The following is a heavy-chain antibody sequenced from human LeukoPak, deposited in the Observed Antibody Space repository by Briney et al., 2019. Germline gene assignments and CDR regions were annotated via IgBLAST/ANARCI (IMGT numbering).Heavy chain of an antibody. J-gene: IGHJ3*02. Sequence: GGSLRLSCAASGFTFSSYWMSWVRQAPGKGLEWVANIKQDGSEKYYVDSVKGRFTISRDNAKNSLYLQVNSLRAEDTAVYFCARERQDTIVHSGAFDIWGQGTMVTVSS. CDR2: IKQDGSEK. CDR1: GFTFSSYW. D-gene: IGHD3-10*01. V-gene: IGHV3-7*01. CDR3: ARERQDTIVHSGAFDI.